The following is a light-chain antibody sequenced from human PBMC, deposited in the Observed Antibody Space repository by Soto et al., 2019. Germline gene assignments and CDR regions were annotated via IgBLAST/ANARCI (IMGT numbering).Light chain of an antibody. CDR2: XVI. CDR3: STYTGSSTL. CDR1: STDVASYNY. J-gene: IGLJ1*01. Sequence: SALTLPASLSGAPGQSITISSLASSTDVASYNYVSWYQQHPGKTAKLMIYXVIDRPPGISSRFSGSQSGNTASLTISGVQSEDDADYYCSTYTGSSTLFGTGTK. V-gene: IGLV2-14*03.